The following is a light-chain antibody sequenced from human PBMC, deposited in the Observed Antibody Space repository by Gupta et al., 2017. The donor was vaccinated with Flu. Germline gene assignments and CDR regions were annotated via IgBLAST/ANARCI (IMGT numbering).Light chain of an antibody. V-gene: IGKV1-39*01. J-gene: IGKJ1*01. CDR2: AAS. CDR3: QQSYSNRWT. CDR1: QSISSY. Sequence: DIQMTQSPSSLSASVGDRVTITCRASQSISSYLNWYQQKPGKAPKLLIYAASSLQSGVPSRFSGSGSGTDFTLTISSLKPEDFATYYCQQSYSNRWTFGQGTKVEIK.